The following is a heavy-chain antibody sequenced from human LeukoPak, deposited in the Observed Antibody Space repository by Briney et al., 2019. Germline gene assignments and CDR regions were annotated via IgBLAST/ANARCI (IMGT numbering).Heavy chain of an antibody. V-gene: IGHV3-21*01. CDR3: ARDWGDYYFDY. Sequence: GGSLRLSCAASGFIFSSYAMNWVCQAPWKGLEWVSSISSSSSYIYYTDSVKGRFTISRDNAKNSLSLQMNSLRAEDTAVYYCARDWGDYYFDYWGQGTLVTVSS. CDR2: ISSSSSYI. D-gene: IGHD3-16*01. CDR1: GFIFSSYA. J-gene: IGHJ4*02.